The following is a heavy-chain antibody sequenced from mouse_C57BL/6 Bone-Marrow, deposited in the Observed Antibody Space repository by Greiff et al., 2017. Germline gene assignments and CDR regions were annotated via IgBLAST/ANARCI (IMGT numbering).Heavy chain of an antibody. D-gene: IGHD2-4*01. Sequence: VQLQQSVAELVRPGASVKLSCTASGFNINNTYMHWVKQRPEQGLEWIGRIDPANGNTKYAPKFQGKATIPADTSSNTAYLQLSSLTSEDTALXYCATPIYYDYDVDYWGQGTSVTVSS. V-gene: IGHV14-3*01. CDR1: GFNINNTY. CDR2: IDPANGNT. CDR3: ATPIYYDYDVDY. J-gene: IGHJ4*01.